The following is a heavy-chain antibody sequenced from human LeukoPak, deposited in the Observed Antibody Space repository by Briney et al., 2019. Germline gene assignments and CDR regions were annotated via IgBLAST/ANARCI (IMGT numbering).Heavy chain of an antibody. V-gene: IGHV3-11*03. J-gene: IGHJ4*02. CDR2: ITGSSSYT. CDR1: GFTFSDYS. Sequence: GGSLRLSCAASGFTFSDYSMTWIRQAPGKGLEWVSYITGSSSYTNYADSVKGRFTISRDNSKNTLFLQMNSLRAEDTAVYYCAKTYYYDSRGSYYFAYWGQGTLVTVSS. CDR3: AKTYYYDSRGSYYFAY. D-gene: IGHD3-22*01.